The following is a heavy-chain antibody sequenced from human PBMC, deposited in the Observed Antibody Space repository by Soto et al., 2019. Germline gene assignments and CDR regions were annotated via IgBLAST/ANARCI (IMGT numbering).Heavy chain of an antibody. CDR3: AKGAIFPPDYGGFYFDY. J-gene: IGHJ4*02. CDR1: GFTFSSYA. CDR2: ISGSGGST. Sequence: GGSLRLSCAASGFTFSSYAMSWVRQAPGKGLEWVSAISGSGGSTYYADSVKGRFTISRDNSKNTLYLQMNSLRAEDTAVYYCAKGAIFPPDYGGFYFDYWGQGTLVTVSS. V-gene: IGHV3-23*01. D-gene: IGHD4-17*01.